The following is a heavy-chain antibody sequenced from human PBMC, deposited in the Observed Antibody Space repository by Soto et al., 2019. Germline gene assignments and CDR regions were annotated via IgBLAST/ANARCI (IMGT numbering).Heavy chain of an antibody. J-gene: IGHJ4*02. CDR1: GFTFSSYA. Sequence: GGSLRLSCSASGFTFSSYAMHWVRQAQGKGLEWVAVISYDGSNKYYADSVKGRFTISRDNSKNTLYLQMNSLRAEDTAVYYSARSITMVRGSGSRESLFDYWGQGTLVTVSS. CDR2: ISYDGSNK. D-gene: IGHD3-10*01. CDR3: ARSITMVRGSGSRESLFDY. V-gene: IGHV3-30-3*01.